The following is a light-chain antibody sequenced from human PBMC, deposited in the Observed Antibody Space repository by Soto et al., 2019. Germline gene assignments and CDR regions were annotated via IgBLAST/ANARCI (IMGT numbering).Light chain of an antibody. CDR2: GAS. Sequence: EIVLTQSAGTLSLSPGERATLSCRASQSVSSSYLAWYQQKPGQAPRLLIYGASSRATGIPDRFSGSGSGTDFTLTIGRLEPEDCAVYYCQQYGSSPRTFGQGTKV. J-gene: IGKJ1*01. V-gene: IGKV3-20*01. CDR1: QSVSSSY. CDR3: QQYGSSPRT.